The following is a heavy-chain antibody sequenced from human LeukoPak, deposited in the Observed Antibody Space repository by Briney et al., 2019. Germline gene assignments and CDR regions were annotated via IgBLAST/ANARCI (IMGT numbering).Heavy chain of an antibody. CDR2: IDHRGDT. CDR1: GGSFSRYY. D-gene: IGHD5-24*01. CDR3: AXGATISETGYFDF. Sequence: SETLSLTCAVYGGSFSRYYWSWIRQSPGKGLEWIAEIDHRGDTNYNPAVKSRVTISVDTSKNQFSLKVRPLSAADTAVYYGAXGATISETGYFDFWGQGTLVTVSS. J-gene: IGHJ4*03. V-gene: IGHV4-34*01.